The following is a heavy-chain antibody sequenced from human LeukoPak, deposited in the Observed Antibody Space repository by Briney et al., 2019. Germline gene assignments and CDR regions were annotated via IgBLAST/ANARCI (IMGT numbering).Heavy chain of an antibody. CDR2: INHSGST. D-gene: IGHD6-13*01. V-gene: IGHV4-34*01. J-gene: IGHJ4*02. CDR1: GGSFSGYY. CDR3: AKVRVAAAGTGPDY. Sequence: SETLSLTCAVYGGSFSGYYWSWIRQPPGKGLEWIGEINHSGSTNYNPSLKSRVTISVDTSKNQFSLKLSSVTAADTAVYYCAKVRVAAAGTGPDYWGQGTLVTVSS.